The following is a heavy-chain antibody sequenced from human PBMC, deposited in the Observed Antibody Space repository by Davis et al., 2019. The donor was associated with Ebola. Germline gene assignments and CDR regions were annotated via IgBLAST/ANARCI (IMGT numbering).Heavy chain of an antibody. Sequence: SETLSLTCTVSGTSIRPYYWSWIRQPPGKGLEWIGYIYYSGSTNYNPSLKSRVTISVDTSKNQFSLKLSSASAADTAMYYCARGSAGHFDLWGRGTLVTVSS. D-gene: IGHD6-13*01. CDR3: ARGSAGHFDL. CDR1: GTSIRPYY. V-gene: IGHV4-59*01. CDR2: IYYSGST. J-gene: IGHJ2*01.